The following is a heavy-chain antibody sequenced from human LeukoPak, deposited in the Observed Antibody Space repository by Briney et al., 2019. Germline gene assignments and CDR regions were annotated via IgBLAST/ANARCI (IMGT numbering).Heavy chain of an antibody. CDR3: ARRSGYSSSWYGYYYYGMDV. CDR2: ISAYNGNT. CDR1: GYTFTSYG. Sequence: ASVKVSCKASGYTFTSYGISWVRQAPGQGLEWMGWISAYNGNTNYAQKLQGRVTMTTDTSTSTAYMEQRSLRSDDTAVYYCARRSGYSSSWYGYYYYGMDVWGQGTTVTVSS. J-gene: IGHJ6*02. V-gene: IGHV1-18*01. D-gene: IGHD6-13*01.